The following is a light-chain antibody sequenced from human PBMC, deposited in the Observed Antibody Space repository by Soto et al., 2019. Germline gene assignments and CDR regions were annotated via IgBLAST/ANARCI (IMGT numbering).Light chain of an antibody. CDR3: SSFGVPDKV. CDR1: SSDFGGHNY. J-gene: IGLJ3*02. V-gene: IGLV2-8*01. Sequence: QSVLAQPPSASGSPGQSVTISCTGTSSDFGGHNYVSWYQQHPGKAPKLVIYDVTKRPSGVPGRFSGSKSGNTASLTVSGLRAEDEADYYCSSFGVPDKVFGGGTKVTVL. CDR2: DVT.